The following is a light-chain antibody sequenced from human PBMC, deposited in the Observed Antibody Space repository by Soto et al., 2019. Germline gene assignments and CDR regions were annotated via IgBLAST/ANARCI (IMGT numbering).Light chain of an antibody. CDR3: QQYETNSRT. J-gene: IGKJ2*01. CDR2: QAS. CDR1: QSISTW. Sequence: DIQMTQSPSTLSASIGDRVTITCRASQSISTWLAWYQQKPGKAPKVLIYQASHLKSGVPSRFSGSGSGTQFTLTISSLQPDDFATYYCQQYETNSRTFGQGTKLEIK. V-gene: IGKV1-5*03.